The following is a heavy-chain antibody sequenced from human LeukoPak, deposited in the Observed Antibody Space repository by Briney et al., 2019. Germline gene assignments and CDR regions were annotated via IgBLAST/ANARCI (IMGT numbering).Heavy chain of an antibody. CDR2: ISSSSSTI. V-gene: IGHV3-48*01. CDR3: ARDQGRWDYDFWSHYQGGY. D-gene: IGHD3-3*01. J-gene: IGHJ4*02. Sequence: PGGSLRLSCAASGFTFSSYSMNWVRRAPGKGQEWFSYISSSSSTIYYADSVKGRFTISRDNAKNSLYLQMNSLRAEDTAVYYCARDQGRWDYDFWSHYQGGYWGQGSLVTVSS. CDR1: GFTFSSYS.